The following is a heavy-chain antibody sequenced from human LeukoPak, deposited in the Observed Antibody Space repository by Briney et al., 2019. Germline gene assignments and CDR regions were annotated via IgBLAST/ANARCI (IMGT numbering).Heavy chain of an antibody. D-gene: IGHD6-6*01. CDR1: GLTFTNYW. CDR3: ATSSYSSSSS. V-gene: IGHV3-7*01. CDR2: INHDASEK. Sequence: GGSLRLSCTASGLTFTNYWMIWVRQPPGKGLECVGNINHDASEKYYVGSVEGRFTISRDNAKNSLFLQMNSLRAEDTGVYYCATSSYSSSSSWGQGTLVTVSS. J-gene: IGHJ5*02.